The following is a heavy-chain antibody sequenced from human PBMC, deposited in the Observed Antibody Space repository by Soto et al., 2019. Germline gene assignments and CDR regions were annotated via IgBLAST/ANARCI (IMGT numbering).Heavy chain of an antibody. D-gene: IGHD6-13*01. CDR2: IIPILGIA. Sequence: QVQLVQSGAEVKKPGSSVKVSCKASGGTFSSYTISWVRQAPGQGLEWMGRIIPILGIANYAQKFQGRVTITADKSTSTAYRELSSLRSEDTAVYYCARAARIAAAGFPPAPLYGMDVWGQGTTVTVSS. J-gene: IGHJ6*02. CDR3: ARAARIAAAGFPPAPLYGMDV. V-gene: IGHV1-69*02. CDR1: GGTFSSYT.